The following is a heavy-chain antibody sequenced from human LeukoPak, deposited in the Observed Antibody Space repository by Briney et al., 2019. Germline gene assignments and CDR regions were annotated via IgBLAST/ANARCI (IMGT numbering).Heavy chain of an antibody. D-gene: IGHD3-9*01. Sequence: PSETLSLTCAVYGGSFSGYYWSWIRQPPGKGLEWIGEINHSGSTNYNPSLKSRVTISVDTSKNQFSLKLSSVTAADTAVYYCARSLTGYYAYYFDYWGQGTLVTVSS. J-gene: IGHJ4*02. CDR3: ARSLTGYYAYYFDY. V-gene: IGHV4-34*01. CDR2: INHSGST. CDR1: GGSFSGYY.